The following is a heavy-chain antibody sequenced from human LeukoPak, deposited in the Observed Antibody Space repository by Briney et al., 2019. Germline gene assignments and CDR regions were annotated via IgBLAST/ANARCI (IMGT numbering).Heavy chain of an antibody. J-gene: IGHJ4*02. Sequence: GRSLRLSCAASGFTFSDYGIHWVRQAPGQGLEWVALIWYDGSKKYYADSVKGRFTIPRDNTKNTLYLQLNSLRADDTAVYYCARAHSSSSTFDLWGQETLVTVSS. D-gene: IGHD6-6*01. CDR1: GFTFSDYG. CDR3: ARAHSSSSTFDL. V-gene: IGHV3-33*01. CDR2: IWYDGSKK.